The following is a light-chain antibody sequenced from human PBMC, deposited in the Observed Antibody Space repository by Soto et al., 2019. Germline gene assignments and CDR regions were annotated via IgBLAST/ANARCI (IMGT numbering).Light chain of an antibody. CDR1: QSISSW. CDR2: DAS. CDR3: QQYYSD. J-gene: IGKJ4*01. V-gene: IGKV1-5*01. Sequence: DIQMTQSPSTLSASVGDRVTITCRASQSISSWLAWYQQKPGKAPKLLIYDASSLESGVPLRFSGSGSGTEFTLTISSLQPDDFATYYCQQYYSDFGGGTKVEIK.